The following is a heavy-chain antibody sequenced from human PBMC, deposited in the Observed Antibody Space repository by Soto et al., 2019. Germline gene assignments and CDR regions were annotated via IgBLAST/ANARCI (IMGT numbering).Heavy chain of an antibody. D-gene: IGHD3-10*01. CDR2: ISYDGSNK. CDR1: GFTFSSYA. Sequence: PGGSLRLSCAASGFTFSSYAMHWVRQAPGKGLEWVAVISYDGSNKYYADSVKGRFTTSRDNSNNALFLQMNSLRIEDTALYYCARGDRGGSGSPASYYYSGLDVWGQGTTVTVSS. J-gene: IGHJ6*02. V-gene: IGHV3-30-3*01. CDR3: ARGDRGGSGSPASYYYSGLDV.